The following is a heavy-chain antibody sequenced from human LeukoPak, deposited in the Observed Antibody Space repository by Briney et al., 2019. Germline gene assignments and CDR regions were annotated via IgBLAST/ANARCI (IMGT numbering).Heavy chain of an antibody. Sequence: GGPLRLSCAASGFTFSSYAMSWVRQAPGKGLEWVSAISGSGGSTYYADSVKGRFTISRDNSRNSLYLQMNNLRTEDTALYYCANERTLTFDYWGRGTLVTVSS. CDR2: ISGSGGST. CDR1: GFTFSSYA. CDR3: ANERTLTFDY. D-gene: IGHD1-14*01. V-gene: IGHV3-23*01. J-gene: IGHJ4*02.